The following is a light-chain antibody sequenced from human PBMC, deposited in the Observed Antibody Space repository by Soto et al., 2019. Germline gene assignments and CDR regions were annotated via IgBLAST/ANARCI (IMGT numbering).Light chain of an antibody. J-gene: IGKJ5*01. CDR1: QSISSY. Sequence: DLQMTQSPSSLSASVGDRVTITCLASQSISSYLNWYQQKPGKAPKLLIYAASSLQSGVPSRFSGSGSGTEFTLTISGLQSEDFAVYYCQQYNSWPDTFGQGTRLEIK. CDR2: AAS. V-gene: IGKV1-39*01. CDR3: QQYNSWPDT.